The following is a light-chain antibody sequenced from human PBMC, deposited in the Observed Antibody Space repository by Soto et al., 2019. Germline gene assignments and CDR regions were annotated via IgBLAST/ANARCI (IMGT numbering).Light chain of an antibody. J-gene: IGKJ1*01. CDR1: QSVSSN. Sequence: DIVLTQSPANLSVSPGERDRNSCRASQSVSSNLAWYQQKPGQAPRLLIYEASTRATGVPDRFSGSGYGTRFTLTISSLQSEDFAVYSCQQYNDWPPAFGQGTKVDIK. CDR2: EAS. V-gene: IGKV3-15*01. CDR3: QQYNDWPPA.